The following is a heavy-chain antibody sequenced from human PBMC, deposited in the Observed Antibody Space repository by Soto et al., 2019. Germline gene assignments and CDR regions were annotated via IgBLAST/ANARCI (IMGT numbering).Heavy chain of an antibody. Sequence: EVQLVESGGGLVKPGGSLTLSCAASGFPFDNAWMNWVRQAPGKGLEWVGGVKSRSSGGTADYADSVKGRFTIARDTSENTLHLQMDSLRVEDTAVYYCARDDVLCDGGRCYGIPLDVWGKGTTVTVSS. D-gene: IGHD2-15*01. CDR3: ARDDVLCDGGRCYGIPLDV. CDR2: VKSRSSGGTA. J-gene: IGHJ6*04. V-gene: IGHV3-15*07. CDR1: GFPFDNAW.